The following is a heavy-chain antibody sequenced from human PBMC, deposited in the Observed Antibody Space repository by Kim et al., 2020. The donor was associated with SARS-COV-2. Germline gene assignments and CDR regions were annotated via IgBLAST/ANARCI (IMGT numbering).Heavy chain of an antibody. D-gene: IGHD3-22*01. CDR1: GYTFTGYY. Sequence: ASVKVSCKASGYTFTGYYMHWVRQAPGQGLEWMGWINPNSGGTNYAQKFQGRVTMTRDTSISTAYMELSRLRSDDTAVYYCARGAGTYDSSGYYYVRGYWGQGTLVTVSS. CDR2: INPNSGGT. V-gene: IGHV1-2*02. CDR3: ARGAGTYDSSGYYYVRGY. J-gene: IGHJ4*02.